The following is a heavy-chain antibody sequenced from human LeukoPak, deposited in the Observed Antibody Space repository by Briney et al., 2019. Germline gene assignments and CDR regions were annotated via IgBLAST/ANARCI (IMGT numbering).Heavy chain of an antibody. CDR3: ARHWAHLDY. Sequence: GGSLRLSCAASGFTFSSYAMHWVRQAPGKGLEWVANIREDGSEIYYLDSVKSRFTIFRDNAKNSLYLQMNGLRAEDTAVYYCARHWAHLDYWGQGTLVTVSS. V-gene: IGHV3-7*01. CDR2: IREDGSEI. D-gene: IGHD7-27*01. CDR1: GFTFSSYA. J-gene: IGHJ4*02.